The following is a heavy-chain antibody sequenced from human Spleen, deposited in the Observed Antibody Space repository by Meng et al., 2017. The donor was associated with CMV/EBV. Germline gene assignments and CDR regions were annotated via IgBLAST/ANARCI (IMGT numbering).Heavy chain of an antibody. V-gene: IGHV3-30*04. D-gene: IGHD6-13*01. Sequence: GESLKISCAASGFTFSSYAIHWVRQAPGKGLEWVAVISYDGSNKYYADSVKGRFTISRDDSKNTLYLQMNSLRHEDTAVYYCARVAAAGRGMDVWGQGTTVTVSS. CDR2: ISYDGSNK. J-gene: IGHJ6*02. CDR1: GFTFSSYA. CDR3: ARVAAAGRGMDV.